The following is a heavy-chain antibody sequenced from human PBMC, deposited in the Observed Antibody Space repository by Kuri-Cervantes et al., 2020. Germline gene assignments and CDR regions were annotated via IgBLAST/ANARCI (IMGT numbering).Heavy chain of an antibody. V-gene: IGHV3-13*01. J-gene: IGHJ5*02. CDR3: ARGLRGGLDP. Sequence: GGSLRLSCAASGFTFSSYDMNWVRQSTGKGLEWVSTFGTAGDTYPPGAVTGRFIISRENARKSLNLQINSLRADDTALYYCARGLRGGLDPWGQGTLVTVSS. CDR2: FGTAGDT. D-gene: IGHD5/OR15-5a*01. CDR1: GFTFSSYD.